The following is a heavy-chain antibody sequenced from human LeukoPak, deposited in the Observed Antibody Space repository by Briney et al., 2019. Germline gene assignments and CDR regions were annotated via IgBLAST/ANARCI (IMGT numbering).Heavy chain of an antibody. CDR1: GGTFSSYA. J-gene: IGHJ4*02. CDR2: INPNSGGT. D-gene: IGHD6-6*01. V-gene: IGHV1-2*02. CDR3: ARGQYSSSFILDY. Sequence: ASVKVSCKASGGTFSSYAISWVRQAPGQGLEWMGWINPNSGGTNYAQKFQGRVTMTRDTSISTAYMELSRLRSDDTAVYYCARGQYSSSFILDYWGQGSLVTVSS.